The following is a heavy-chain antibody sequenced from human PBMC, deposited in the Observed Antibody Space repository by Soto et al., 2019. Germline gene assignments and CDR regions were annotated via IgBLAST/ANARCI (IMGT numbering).Heavy chain of an antibody. CDR2: IYRDGTT. Sequence: GGSLRLSCAVSGFSLNNYWMHWVRQRPGKGLVWVARIYRDGTTSYADSVRGRFTISRDNAKNTVSLQMNSLKDEDTAVYYCMRGNTGYGNFDYWGQGTLVTVSS. J-gene: IGHJ4*02. V-gene: IGHV3-74*01. CDR1: GFSLNNYW. D-gene: IGHD5-12*01. CDR3: MRGNTGYGNFDY.